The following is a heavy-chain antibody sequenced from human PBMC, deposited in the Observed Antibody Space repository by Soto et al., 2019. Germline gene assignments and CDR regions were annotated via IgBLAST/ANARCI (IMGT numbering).Heavy chain of an antibody. Sequence: EVHLVESGGGLAQPGRSLRLSCVASGFSLDHYAMHWVRQAPGKGLEWVSGISWDSGVIDYADSVRGRFTISRDNVKNSLDLQMTSLRAEDTALYYCVKDNVGVYCSGGSCYFDYWGQGSLVTVSS. CDR2: ISWDSGVI. CDR1: GFSLDHYA. CDR3: VKDNVGVYCSGGSCYFDY. D-gene: IGHD2-15*01. V-gene: IGHV3-9*01. J-gene: IGHJ4*02.